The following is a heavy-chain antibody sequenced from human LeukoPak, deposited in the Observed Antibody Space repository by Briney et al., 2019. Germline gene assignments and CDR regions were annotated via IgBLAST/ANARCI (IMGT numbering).Heavy chain of an antibody. J-gene: IGHJ5*02. CDR1: GGSISSGGYY. CDR2: IYYSGST. V-gene: IGHV4-31*03. Sequence: SETLSLTCTVSGGSISSGGYYWSWIRQHPGKGLEWIGYIYYSGSTYYNPSLKSRVTISVDMSKNQFSLKLSSVTAADTAVYYCARDLRAAYSSSWWFDPWGHGTPVTVSS. D-gene: IGHD6-13*01. CDR3: ARDLRAAYSSSWWFDP.